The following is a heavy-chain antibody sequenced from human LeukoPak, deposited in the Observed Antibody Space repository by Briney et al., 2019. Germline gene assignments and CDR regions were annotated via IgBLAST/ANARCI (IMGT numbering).Heavy chain of an antibody. D-gene: IGHD3-10*01. CDR1: GGSISSGDYY. J-gene: IGHJ4*02. V-gene: IGHV4-30-4*01. Sequence: ASQTLSLTCTVSGGSISSGDYYWSWIRQPPGKGLEWIGYIYYSGSTYYNPSLKSRVAISVDTSKNQFSLKLSSVTAADTAVYYCAREGVYYGSGTFDYWGQGTLVTVSS. CDR3: AREGVYYGSGTFDY. CDR2: IYYSGST.